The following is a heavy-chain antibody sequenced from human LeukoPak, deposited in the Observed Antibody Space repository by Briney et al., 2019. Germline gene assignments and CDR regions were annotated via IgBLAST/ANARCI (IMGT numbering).Heavy chain of an antibody. Sequence: GGSLRLSCEGSGFTFSNYWMGWVRQAPGKGLQWVANIKTDGSEKYYVDSVKGRFTISRDNAKNSLYLQMNSLRAEDTAVYYCARDYYDSSGYYSTSEYFQHWGQGTLVTVSS. CDR2: IKTDGSEK. J-gene: IGHJ1*01. CDR3: ARDYYDSSGYYSTSEYFQH. V-gene: IGHV3-7*03. CDR1: GFTFSNYW. D-gene: IGHD3-22*01.